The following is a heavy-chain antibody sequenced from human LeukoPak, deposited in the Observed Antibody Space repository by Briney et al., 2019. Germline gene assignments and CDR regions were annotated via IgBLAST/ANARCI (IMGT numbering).Heavy chain of an antibody. V-gene: IGHV4-4*07. Sequence: SETLSLTCTVSGGSISSYYWSWIRQSAGKGLEWIGRIYTSGSTNYNPSLKSRVTMSVDTSKNQFSLKLSSVTAADTAVYYCARGYDSSGSYYFDYWGQGTLVTVSS. CDR3: ARGYDSSGSYYFDY. CDR2: IYTSGST. J-gene: IGHJ4*02. CDR1: GGSISSYY. D-gene: IGHD3-22*01.